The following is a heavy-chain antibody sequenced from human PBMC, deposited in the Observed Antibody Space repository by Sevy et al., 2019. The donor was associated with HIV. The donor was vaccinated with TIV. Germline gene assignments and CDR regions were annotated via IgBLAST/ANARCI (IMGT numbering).Heavy chain of an antibody. CDR2: ISGSGGST. D-gene: IGHD2-21*02. V-gene: IGHV3-23*01. CDR1: GFTFSSYA. Sequence: GGSLRLSCAASGFTFSSYAMSWVRQAPGKGLEWVSAISGSGGSTYYADSVKGRFTISRDNSKNTLYQQMNSLRAEDTAVYYCAKSPYGFMKLAYCGGDCYFFDYWGQGTLVTVSS. CDR3: AKSPYGFMKLAYCGGDCYFFDY. J-gene: IGHJ4*02.